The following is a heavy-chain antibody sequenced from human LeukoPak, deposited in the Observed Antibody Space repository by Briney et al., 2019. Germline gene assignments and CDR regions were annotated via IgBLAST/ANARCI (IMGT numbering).Heavy chain of an antibody. V-gene: IGHV1-69*13. CDR1: GGTFSDHI. J-gene: IGHJ4*02. D-gene: IGHD3-9*01. Sequence: SVKVSCKASGGTFSDHIIFWVRQAPAQGLEWMGGISPLLGASNHTQKFQDRVRITADESASTAYMELSNLRSADTAVYYCATYDILTGFDYWGQGTLVTVSS. CDR3: ATYDILTGFDY. CDR2: ISPLLGAS.